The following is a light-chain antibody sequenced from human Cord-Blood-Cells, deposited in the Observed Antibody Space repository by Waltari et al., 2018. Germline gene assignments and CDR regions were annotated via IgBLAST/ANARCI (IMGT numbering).Light chain of an antibody. V-gene: IGLV2-14*01. CDR2: DVS. CDR1: SSDAGGYNY. Sequence: QSHLPQPASVSGSPGQSITISCTGTSSDAGGYNYVSRYQQHPGKAPKLMIYDVSNRPSGVSNRFSGSKAGNTASLTISGLQAEDEADYYCSSYTSSSRVFGGGTKLTVL. CDR3: SSYTSSSRV. J-gene: IGLJ3*02.